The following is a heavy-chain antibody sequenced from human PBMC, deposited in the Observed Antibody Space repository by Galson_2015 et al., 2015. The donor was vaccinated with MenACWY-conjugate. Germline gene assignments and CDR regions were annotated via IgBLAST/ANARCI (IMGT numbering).Heavy chain of an antibody. J-gene: IGHJ3*02. D-gene: IGHD3-22*01. CDR3: ARMHIVLDATDAFEI. Sequence: PALVTPTQTLTLTCTFSGFSLRTYEMCIYWVRQPPGKALEWLAPIGWCDNKYYPTSLKTRLTISKDTSTNQVVLTMTNVDPVDTATYYCARMHIVLDATDAFEIWGQGTMVTVSS. V-gene: IGHV2-70*18. CDR1: GFSLRTYEMC. CDR2: IGWCDNK.